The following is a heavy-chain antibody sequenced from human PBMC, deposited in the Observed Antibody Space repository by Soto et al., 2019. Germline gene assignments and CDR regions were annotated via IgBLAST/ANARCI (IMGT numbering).Heavy chain of an antibody. V-gene: IGHV4-34*01. D-gene: IGHD6-19*01. CDR2: INHSGST. J-gene: IGHJ4*02. Sequence: SETLSLTCAVYGGSFSGYYWSWIRQPPGKGLEWIGEINHSGSTNYNPSLKSRVTISVDTSKNQFSLKLSSVTAADTAVYYCARTRRALAVAQFDYWGQGTLVTVSS. CDR3: ARTRRALAVAQFDY. CDR1: GGSFSGYY.